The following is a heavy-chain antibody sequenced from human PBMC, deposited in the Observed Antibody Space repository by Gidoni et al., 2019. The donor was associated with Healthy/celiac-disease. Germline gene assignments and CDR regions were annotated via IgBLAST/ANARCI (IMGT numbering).Heavy chain of an antibody. J-gene: IGHJ4*02. CDR3: ARGEVPGPLDY. CDR2: SYYSGST. V-gene: IGHV4-39*01. D-gene: IGHD3-16*01. Sequence: LEWIGSSYYSGSTYYNPSLKSRVTISVDTSKNQFSLKLSSVTAADTAVYYCARGEVPGPLDYWGQGTLVTVSS.